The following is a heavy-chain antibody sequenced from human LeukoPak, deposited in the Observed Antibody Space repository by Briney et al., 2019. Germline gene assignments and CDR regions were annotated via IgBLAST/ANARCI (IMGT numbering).Heavy chain of an antibody. D-gene: IGHD3-3*01. J-gene: IGHJ4*02. Sequence: ASVKVSCKASGYTFTSYYMHWVRQAPGQGLEWMGIINPSGGSTSYAQKFQGRVTMTRDTSTSTVYMELSSLRSEDTAVYYCAKGLYDFWSGYYYFDYWGQGTLVTVSS. V-gene: IGHV1-46*01. CDR2: INPSGGST. CDR3: AKGLYDFWSGYYYFDY. CDR1: GYTFTSYY.